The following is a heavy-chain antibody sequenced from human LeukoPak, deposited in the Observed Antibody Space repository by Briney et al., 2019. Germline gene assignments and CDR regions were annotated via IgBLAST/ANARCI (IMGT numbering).Heavy chain of an antibody. V-gene: IGHV4-34*01. Sequence: PSEALSLTCAVYGGSFSGYYWSWIRQPPGKGLEWIGEINHSGSTNYNPSLKSRVTISVDTSKNQFSLKLSSVTAADTAVYYCARELSYCSSTSCYPAYYFDYWGQGTLVTVSS. CDR1: GGSFSGYY. CDR3: ARELSYCSSTSCYPAYYFDY. D-gene: IGHD2-2*01. CDR2: INHSGST. J-gene: IGHJ4*02.